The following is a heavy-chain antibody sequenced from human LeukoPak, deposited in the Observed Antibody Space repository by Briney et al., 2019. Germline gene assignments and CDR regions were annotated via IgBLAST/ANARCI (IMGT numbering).Heavy chain of an antibody. CDR2: IHPSTGNP. V-gene: IGHV7-4-1*02. D-gene: IGHD3-16*02. J-gene: IGHJ4*02. Sequence: ASVKVSCKASGYTFTNYAMNWVRQAPGQGLEWMGWIHPSTGNPTYAQGFTGRFVFSLDTSVSTTYLQISSLKAEDTAVYYCARAFQRLGELSLPDYWGQGALVTVSS. CDR3: ARAFQRLGELSLPDY. CDR1: GYTFTNYA.